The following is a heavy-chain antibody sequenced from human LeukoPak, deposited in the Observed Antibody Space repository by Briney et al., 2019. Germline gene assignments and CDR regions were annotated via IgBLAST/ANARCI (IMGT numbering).Heavy chain of an antibody. V-gene: IGHV3-33*03. CDR3: AKAGTFSYGSQFDP. CDR2: IWYDGSNK. Sequence: SGRSLRLSCAASGFTFSSYAMHWVRQAPGEGLEWVAVIWYDGSNKYYADSAKGRFTISRDNSENTLYLQMDSLGAEDTAVYYCAKAGTFSYGSQFDPWGQGTLVIVSS. D-gene: IGHD3-16*01. CDR1: GFTFSSYA. J-gene: IGHJ5*02.